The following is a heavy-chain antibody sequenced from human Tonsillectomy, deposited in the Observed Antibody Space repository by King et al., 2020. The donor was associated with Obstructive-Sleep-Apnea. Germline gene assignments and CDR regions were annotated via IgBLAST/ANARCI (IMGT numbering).Heavy chain of an antibody. CDR3: TPMGYYYGLDV. V-gene: IGHV3-15*01. CDR1: GFTFINAW. D-gene: IGHD3-16*01. J-gene: IGHJ6*02. CDR2: IKSKTDGGTT. Sequence: VQLVESGGGLVKPGGSLRLSCAASGFTFINAWMNWVRQAPGRGREWVGRIKSKTDGGTTDYVSPVKGRFIISRDDSKNTLYLQMNSLKTEDTAVYYCTPMGYYYGLDVWGQGTTVTVSS.